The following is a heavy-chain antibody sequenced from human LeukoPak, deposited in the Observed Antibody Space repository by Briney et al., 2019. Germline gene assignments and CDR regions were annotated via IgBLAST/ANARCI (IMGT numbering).Heavy chain of an antibody. CDR2: ISYDGSSK. Sequence: GGPLRLSCAASGVTFSNYAMHWVRQAPGKGLEGVAFISYDGSSKYYADSVKGRLTISRDNSKNMMYLQMSSLRAEDTAVYYGARRGHDYGDSEWFDPWGQGTLVTVSS. CDR3: ARRGHDYGDSEWFDP. V-gene: IGHV3-30*04. J-gene: IGHJ5*02. D-gene: IGHD4-17*01. CDR1: GVTFSNYA.